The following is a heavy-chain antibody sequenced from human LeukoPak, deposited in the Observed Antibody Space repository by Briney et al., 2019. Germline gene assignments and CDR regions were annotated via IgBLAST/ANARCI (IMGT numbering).Heavy chain of an antibody. D-gene: IGHD1-26*01. CDR2: INPSGGST. V-gene: IGHV1-46*01. Sequence: ASVKVSCKASGYTFTSYYMHWVRQAPGQGLEWMGIINPSGGSTSYAQEFQGRVTMTRDTSTSTVYMELSSLRSEDTAVYYCATLTGPYSGSYYGSFGYWAREPWSPSPQ. CDR3: ATLTGPYSGSYYGSFGY. CDR1: GYTFTSYY. J-gene: IGHJ4*02.